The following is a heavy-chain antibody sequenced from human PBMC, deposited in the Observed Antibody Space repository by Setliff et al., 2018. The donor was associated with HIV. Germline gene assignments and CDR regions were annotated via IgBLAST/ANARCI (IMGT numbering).Heavy chain of an antibody. V-gene: IGHV4-61*09. CDR3: VRDGLYCSGGSCYRGNWFDP. Sequence: SETLSLTCTVSGDSIFSGTYYWSWIRQPAGKGLEWIGHIYTSGSTNYNPSLKSRVTISVDTSKNQSSLKLSSVTAADTAVYYCVRDGLYCSGGSCYRGNWFDPWGQGTLVTVSS. D-gene: IGHD2-15*01. CDR1: GDSIFSGTYY. CDR2: IYTSGST. J-gene: IGHJ5*02.